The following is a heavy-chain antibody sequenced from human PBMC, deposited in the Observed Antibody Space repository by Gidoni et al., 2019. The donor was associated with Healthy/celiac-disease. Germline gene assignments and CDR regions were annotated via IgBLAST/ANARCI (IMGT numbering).Heavy chain of an antibody. Sequence: QVQLVQSGAEVKKPGAAVTVSCKASGYTFTSYYMHWVRQAPVQGLEWMGIINPSGGSTSYAQKFQGRVTMTRDTSTSTVYMELSSLRSEDTAVYYCARSIAAAGNFDYWGQGTLVTVSS. CDR3: ARSIAAAGNFDY. J-gene: IGHJ4*02. CDR2: INPSGGST. D-gene: IGHD6-13*01. CDR1: GYTFTSYY. V-gene: IGHV1-46*01.